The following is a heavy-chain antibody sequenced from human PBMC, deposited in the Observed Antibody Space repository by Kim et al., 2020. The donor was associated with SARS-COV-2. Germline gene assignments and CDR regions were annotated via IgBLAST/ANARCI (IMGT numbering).Heavy chain of an antibody. V-gene: IGHV4-31*02. J-gene: IGHJ3*02. Sequence: NPSLKRRVTISVDTSKNQFSLKLSSVTAADTAVYYCARTCGGDCYSAFDIWGQGTKVTVSS. CDR3: ARTCGGDCYSAFDI. D-gene: IGHD2-21*02.